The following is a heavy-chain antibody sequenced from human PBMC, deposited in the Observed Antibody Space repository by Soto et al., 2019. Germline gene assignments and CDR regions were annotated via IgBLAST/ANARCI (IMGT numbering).Heavy chain of an antibody. CDR2: IIPIFGTA. CDR1: GGTFSSYA. J-gene: IGHJ6*02. CDR3: ARGSYSIAAAGTDYYYYGMDV. Sequence: SVKVSCKASGGTFSSYAISWVRQAPGQGLEWMGGIIPIFGTANYAQKFQGRVTITADESTSTAYMELSSLRSEDTAVYYCARGSYSIAAAGTDYYYYGMDVWGQGTTVTGS. V-gene: IGHV1-69*13. D-gene: IGHD6-13*01.